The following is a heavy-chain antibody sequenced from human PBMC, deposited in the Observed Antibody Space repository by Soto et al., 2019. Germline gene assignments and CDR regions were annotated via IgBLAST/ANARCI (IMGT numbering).Heavy chain of an antibody. CDR1: GFTFTSSA. CDR2: IVVGSGNT. J-gene: IGHJ4*02. D-gene: IGHD3-16*02. V-gene: IGHV1-58*02. CDR3: AAALAGGLWGSYHPADY. Sequence: ASVKVSCKASGFTFTSSAMQWVRQARGQRLEWIGWIVVGSGNTNYAQKFQERVTITRDMSTSTAYMELSSLRSEDTAVYYCAAALAGGLWGSYHPADYWGQGTLVTVSS.